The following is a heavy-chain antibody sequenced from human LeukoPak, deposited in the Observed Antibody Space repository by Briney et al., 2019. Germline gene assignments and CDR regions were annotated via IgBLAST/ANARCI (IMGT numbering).Heavy chain of an antibody. D-gene: IGHD1-26*01. V-gene: IGHV4-4*07. CDR2: IYTSGST. Sequence: SETLSLTCTVSGGSISSYYWSWIRQPAGKGLEWIGRIYTSGSTNYNASPKSRVSMSVDTSKNQFSLKLSSVTAADTAVFYCARENSGSYREFDYWGQGTLVTASS. CDR3: ARENSGSYREFDY. J-gene: IGHJ4*02. CDR1: GGSISSYY.